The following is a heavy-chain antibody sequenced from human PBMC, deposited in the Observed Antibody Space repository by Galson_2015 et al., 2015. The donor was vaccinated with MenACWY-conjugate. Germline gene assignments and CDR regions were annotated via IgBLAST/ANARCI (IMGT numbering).Heavy chain of an antibody. CDR2: IKEDGSDK. J-gene: IGHJ2*01. Sequence: FLRLSCEASGFTFRTYWMSWVRQAPGKGPEWVANIKEDGSDKYYLISMRGRFTIYRDNAKNSLPLQMNSLRAEDTSLYCCAKNLRSLAGFDLWGRGTLVTVSS. V-gene: IGHV3-7*01. CDR3: AKNLRSLAGFDL. D-gene: IGHD6-19*01. CDR1: GFTFRTYW.